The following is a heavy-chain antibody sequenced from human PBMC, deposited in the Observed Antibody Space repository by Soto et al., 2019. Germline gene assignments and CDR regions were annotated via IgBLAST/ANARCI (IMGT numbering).Heavy chain of an antibody. CDR1: GGSFSGYY. J-gene: IGHJ6*02. CDR3: VRSMGVVVTVVHYYYYGMDV. Sequence: SETLSLTCAVYGGSFSGYYWSWIRQPPGKGLEWIGEINHSGSTNYNPSLKSRVTISVDTSKNQFSLKLSSVTAADTAVYYCVRSMGVVVTVVHYYYYGMDVWGQGTTVTVSS. V-gene: IGHV4-34*01. CDR2: INHSGST. D-gene: IGHD2-21*02.